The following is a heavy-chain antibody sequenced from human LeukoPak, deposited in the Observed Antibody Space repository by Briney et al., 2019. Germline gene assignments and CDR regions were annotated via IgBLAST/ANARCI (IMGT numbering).Heavy chain of an antibody. J-gene: IGHJ4*02. CDR2: IKEDGSEK. D-gene: IGHD5-18*01. V-gene: IGHV3-7*01. Sequence: PGGSLRLSCTASGFTFSTYAMTWLRQPPGKGLEWVANIKEDGSEKYYVDSVMGRFTISRDNAKNSLYLQMDSLRAEDTALYFCVRDSRGKYSYGDYWGQGTLVSVSS. CDR3: VRDSRGKYSYGDY. CDR1: GFTFSTYA.